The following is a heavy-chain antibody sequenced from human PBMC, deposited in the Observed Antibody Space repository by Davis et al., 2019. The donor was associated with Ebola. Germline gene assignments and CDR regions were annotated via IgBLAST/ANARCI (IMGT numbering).Heavy chain of an antibody. CDR2: IYYSGST. D-gene: IGHD3-22*01. CDR1: GGSISSSSYY. V-gene: IGHV4-39*01. CDR3: ARGYYYDSSGYFGGYYVDC. Sequence: PSETLSLTCTVSGGSISSSSYYWGWIRQPPGKGLEWIGSIYYSGSTYYNPSLKSRVTISVDTSKNQFSLKLSSVTAADTAVYYCARGYYYDSSGYFGGYYVDCWGQGTLVTVSS. J-gene: IGHJ4*02.